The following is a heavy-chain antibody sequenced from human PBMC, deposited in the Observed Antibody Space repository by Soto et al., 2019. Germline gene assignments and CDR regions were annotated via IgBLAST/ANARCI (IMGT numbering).Heavy chain of an antibody. Sequence: AESLTTCCKGSGYSFTSYWIVWVLQMPGKGLEWMGIIYPGDSYTRYSPSFQGQVTISADKSISTAYLQWSSLKASDTAMYYCAGCSGGSCYPNGAFDIWGQGTMVTVSS. V-gene: IGHV5-51*01. CDR1: GYSFTSYW. CDR2: IYPGDSYT. CDR3: AGCSGGSCYPNGAFDI. J-gene: IGHJ3*02. D-gene: IGHD2-15*01.